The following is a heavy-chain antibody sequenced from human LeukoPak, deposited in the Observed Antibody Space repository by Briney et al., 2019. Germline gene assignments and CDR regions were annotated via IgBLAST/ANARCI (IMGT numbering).Heavy chain of an antibody. CDR1: GGSISSSSYY. V-gene: IGHV4-39*01. D-gene: IGHD5-24*01. CDR3: ARHEMATIKSWFDP. Sequence: SETLSLTCTVSGGSISSSSYYWGWIRQPPGKGLEWIGSIYYSGSTYYNPSLKSRVTVSVDTSKNQFSLKLSSVTAADTAVYYCARHEMATIKSWFDPWGQGTLVTVSS. CDR2: IYYSGST. J-gene: IGHJ5*02.